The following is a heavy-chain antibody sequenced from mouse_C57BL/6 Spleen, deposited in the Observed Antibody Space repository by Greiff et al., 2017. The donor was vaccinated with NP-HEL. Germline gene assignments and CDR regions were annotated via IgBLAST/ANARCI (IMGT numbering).Heavy chain of an antibody. CDR3: ARDHYYGGSYWYFEV. CDR2: ISYDGSN. D-gene: IGHD1-1*01. CDR1: GYSITSGYY. Sequence: EVKLMESGPGLVKPSPSLSLTCSASGYSITSGYYWYWIRQFPGNNLEWIGLISYDGSNNYNPSLKNRITITRDTSKNQIFLKLNSVTTEDTTTYYCARDHYYGGSYWYFEVWGTGTTVTVSS. V-gene: IGHV3-6*01. J-gene: IGHJ1*03.